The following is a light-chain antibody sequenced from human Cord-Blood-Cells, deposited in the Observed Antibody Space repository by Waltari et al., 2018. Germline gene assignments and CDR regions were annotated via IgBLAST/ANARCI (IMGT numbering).Light chain of an antibody. Sequence: EIVLTHSPGTLSISPQVNATLSCRASQSVSSSYLAWYQQKPGQAPRHLIYGASSRATGIPDRFSGSGSGTDFTLTISRLEPEDFAVYYCQQYGSSPPWTFGQGTKVEIK. V-gene: IGKV3-20*01. CDR1: QSVSSSY. J-gene: IGKJ1*01. CDR2: GAS. CDR3: QQYGSSPPWT.